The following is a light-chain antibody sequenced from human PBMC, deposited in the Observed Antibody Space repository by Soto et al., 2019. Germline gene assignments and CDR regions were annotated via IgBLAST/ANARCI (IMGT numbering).Light chain of an antibody. J-gene: IGLJ1*01. CDR1: SSDVGGYNY. CDR2: EVS. Sequence: QSVLTRPTSVAGSAGQSITISCTGTSSDVGGYNYVSWYQQHPGKAPKLMIYEVSNRPSGVSNRFSGSKSGNTASLTISGLQPEQEPDSSCNSYIRTSPYVCGTGTKVAV. CDR3: NSYIRTSPYV. V-gene: IGLV2-14*01.